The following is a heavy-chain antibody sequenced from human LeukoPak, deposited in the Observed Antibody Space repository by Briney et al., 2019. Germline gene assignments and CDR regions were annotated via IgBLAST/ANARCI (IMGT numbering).Heavy chain of an antibody. V-gene: IGHV3-9*01. CDR1: GFTFDDYA. J-gene: IGHJ3*02. CDR3: AKDKGYIGEDAFDI. D-gene: IGHD3-10*01. CDR2: ISWNSGSI. Sequence: PGRSLRLSCAASGFTFDDYAMHWVRQAPGKGLEWGSGISWNSGSIGYADSVKGRFTISRDNARNSLYLQMNILRAENTALYYCAKDKGYIGEDAFDIWGQGTMVTVSS.